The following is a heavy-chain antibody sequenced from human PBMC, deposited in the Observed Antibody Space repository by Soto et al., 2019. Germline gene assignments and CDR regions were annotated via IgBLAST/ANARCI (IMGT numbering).Heavy chain of an antibody. CDR3: ARGYYDSSGSDDY. V-gene: IGHV3-11*05. D-gene: IGHD3-22*01. CDR1: GFTFSNYY. CDR2: ISSTGSST. Sequence: QVQLVESGGGLVKPGGSLRLSCAASGFTFSNYYMSWIRQAPGKGLEWVSYISSTGSSTNYADSVKGRFTISRDTAKNSLYLQMNSLRAEDTAVYYCARGYYDSSGSDDYWGQGTLVTVSS. J-gene: IGHJ4*02.